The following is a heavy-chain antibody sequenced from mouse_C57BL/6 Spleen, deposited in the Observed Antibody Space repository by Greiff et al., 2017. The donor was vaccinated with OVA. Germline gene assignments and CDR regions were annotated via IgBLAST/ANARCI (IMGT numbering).Heavy chain of an antibody. CDR1: GYTFTSYW. CDR3: ARCPMVTRYCDV. V-gene: IGHV1-69*01. Sequence: QVQLQQPGAELVMPGASVKLSCKASGYTFTSYWMHWVKQRPGQGLEWIGEIDPSDSYTNYNQKFKGKSTLTVDKSSSTAYMQLSSLTSEDSAVYYWARCPMVTRYCDVWGTGTTVTVSS. CDR2: IDPSDSYT. J-gene: IGHJ1*03. D-gene: IGHD2-2*01.